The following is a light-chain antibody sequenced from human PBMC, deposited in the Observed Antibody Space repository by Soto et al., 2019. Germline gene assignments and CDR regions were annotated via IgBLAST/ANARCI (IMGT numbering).Light chain of an antibody. Sequence: EIVLTQSPGTLSLSPGERATLSCRASQSVSSSYLAWYQQKPGQAPRLLIYGASSRATGIPERFSGSGSGTDFTLTISRLEPEDSAVYYCQQYGSSPPITFGQGTRLEIK. CDR3: QQYGSSPPIT. V-gene: IGKV3-20*01. CDR1: QSVSSSY. J-gene: IGKJ5*01. CDR2: GAS.